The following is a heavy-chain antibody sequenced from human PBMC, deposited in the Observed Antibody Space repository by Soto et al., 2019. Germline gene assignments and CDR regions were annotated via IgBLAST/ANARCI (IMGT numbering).Heavy chain of an antibody. Sequence: GESLKISCKGSGYSFTSYWIGWMRQMPGKGLEWMGIIYPGDSETRYSPSFQGQVTISVDKSISTAYLQWSSLKASDTAMYYCARGVWFGDLPTWFDPWGQGTRGTVS. CDR3: ARGVWFGDLPTWFDP. V-gene: IGHV5-51*01. CDR1: GYSFTSYW. D-gene: IGHD3-10*01. J-gene: IGHJ5*02. CDR2: IYPGDSET.